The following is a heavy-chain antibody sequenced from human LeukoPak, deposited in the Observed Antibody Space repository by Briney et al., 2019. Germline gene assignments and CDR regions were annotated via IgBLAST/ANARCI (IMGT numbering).Heavy chain of an antibody. J-gene: IGHJ1*01. CDR1: GGTFSSYA. V-gene: IGHV1-69*05. CDR3: ARSAPSPRYYYDSSGSLGYFQH. Sequence: GASVKVSCKASGGTFSSYAISWVRQAPGQGLEWMGRIIPIFGTANYAQKFQGRVTITTDESTSTAYMELSSLRSEDTAVCYCARSAPSPRYYYDSSGSLGYFQHWGQGTLVTVSS. CDR2: IIPIFGTA. D-gene: IGHD3-22*01.